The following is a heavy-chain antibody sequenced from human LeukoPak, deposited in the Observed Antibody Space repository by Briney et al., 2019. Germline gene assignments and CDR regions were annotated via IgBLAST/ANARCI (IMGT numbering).Heavy chain of an antibody. CDR1: GFTFSSYA. CDR2: ISYDGSNK. Sequence: GGSLRLSCAASGFTFSSYAMHWVRRAPGKGLEWVAVISYDGSNKYYADSVKGRFTISRDNSKNTLYLQMNSLRAEDTAVYYCARQYRGWYLGYWGQGTLVTVSS. D-gene: IGHD6-19*01. J-gene: IGHJ4*02. V-gene: IGHV3-30*04. CDR3: ARQYRGWYLGY.